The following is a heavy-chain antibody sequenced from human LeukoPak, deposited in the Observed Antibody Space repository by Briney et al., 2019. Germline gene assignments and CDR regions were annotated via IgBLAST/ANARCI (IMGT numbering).Heavy chain of an antibody. CDR3: ARDSRFTMVRAGDYYYYMDV. D-gene: IGHD3-10*01. CDR2: IIPIFGTA. CDR1: GGTFSSYA. J-gene: IGHJ6*03. Sequence: SVKVSCKASGGTFSSYAISWVRQAPGQGLEWMGGIIPIFGTANYAQKFQGRVTITADESTSTAYMELSSLRSEDTAVYYCARDSRFTMVRAGDYYYYMDVWGKGTTVTVSS. V-gene: IGHV1-69*13.